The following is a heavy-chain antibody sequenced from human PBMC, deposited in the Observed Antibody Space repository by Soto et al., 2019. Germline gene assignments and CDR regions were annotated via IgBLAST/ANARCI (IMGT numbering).Heavy chain of an antibody. Sequence: ESGGGLVQPGGSLRLSCAASGFTFSSYAMSWARQAPGKGLEWVSVISGSGDSTYYADSVRGRFTISRDNSKNTLYLQMNSLRAEDTAVYYCAKDRDGAAAGPTKFYGMDVWGQGTTVTVSS. CDR3: AKDRDGAAAGPTKFYGMDV. CDR2: ISGSGDST. J-gene: IGHJ6*02. CDR1: GFTFSSYA. D-gene: IGHD6-13*01. V-gene: IGHV3-23*01.